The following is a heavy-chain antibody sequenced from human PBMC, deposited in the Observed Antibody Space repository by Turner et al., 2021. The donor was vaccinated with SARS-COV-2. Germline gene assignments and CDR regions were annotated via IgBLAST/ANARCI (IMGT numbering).Heavy chain of an antibody. V-gene: IGHV4-31*03. CDR1: GGSISSGGYY. Sequence: QVQLQESGPGLVKPSQTLSLTCTVSGGSISSGGYYWSWIRQQPGKGLEWIGYIYYSGSTYYNPSLKSRVTISVDTSKKQFSLKLSSVTAADTAVYYCARAQQLVTDFDYWGQGTLVTVSS. D-gene: IGHD6-13*01. CDR2: IYYSGST. CDR3: ARAQQLVTDFDY. J-gene: IGHJ4*02.